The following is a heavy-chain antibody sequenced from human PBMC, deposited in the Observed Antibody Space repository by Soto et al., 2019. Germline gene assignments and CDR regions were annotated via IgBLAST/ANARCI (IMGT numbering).Heavy chain of an antibody. V-gene: IGHV3-30*18. CDR3: AKEKTEYYYDSSGYYYYYYGMDV. D-gene: IGHD3-22*01. CDR1: GFTFSSYG. CDR2: ISYDGSNK. J-gene: IGHJ6*02. Sequence: GGSLRLSCAASGFTFSSYGMHWVRQAPGKGLEWVAVISYDGSNKYYADSVKGRFTISRDNSKNTLYLQMNSLRAEDTAVYYCAKEKTEYYYDSSGYYYYYYGMDVWGQGPTVTVYS.